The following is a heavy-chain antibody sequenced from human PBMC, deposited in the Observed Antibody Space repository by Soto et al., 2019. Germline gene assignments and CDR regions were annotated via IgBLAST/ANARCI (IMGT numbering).Heavy chain of an antibody. CDR2: IYYSGTT. J-gene: IGHJ6*02. Sequence: SETLALTCTVSGASISNSYWSWILQPPGKGQEWIGHIYYSGTTSYNPSLKGRVSISVDTSKNQFSLTLTSVTAADTAVYYCARQGFGVLHGLVGVWGQGTTVTVSS. CDR1: GASISNSY. V-gene: IGHV4-59*08. D-gene: IGHD3-10*01. CDR3: ARQGFGVLHGLVGV.